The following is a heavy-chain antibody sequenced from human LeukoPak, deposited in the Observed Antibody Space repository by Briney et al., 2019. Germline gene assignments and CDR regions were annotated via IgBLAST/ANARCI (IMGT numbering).Heavy chain of an antibody. CDR1: GFTFSNYW. CDR2: INTDGSST. J-gene: IGHJ4*02. D-gene: IGHD3-10*01. V-gene: IGHV3-74*01. Sequence: GGSLRLSCAASGFTFSNYWMHWVRHAPGQGLVWVSRINTDGSSTDYADFVKGRFTISRDNAKKTLYLQMNSLRAEDTAVYYCAGGVIIMDRDYWGQGTLVTVSS. CDR3: AGGVIIMDRDY.